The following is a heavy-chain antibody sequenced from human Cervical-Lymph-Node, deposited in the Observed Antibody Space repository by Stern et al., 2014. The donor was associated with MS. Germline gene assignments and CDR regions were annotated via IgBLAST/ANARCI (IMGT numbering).Heavy chain of an antibody. CDR1: GFQFSIYW. CDR3: ARQTTAWASDV. CDR2: IYPGASET. V-gene: IGHV5-51*01. D-gene: IGHD1-14*01. J-gene: IGHJ4*02. Sequence: EVQLEESGAELIRPGESLKISCKGSGFQFSIYWIAWGRQMPGKVLEWMGIIYPGASETRYSPSFQGQVTMSADKSTSSAYLQWSSLNASATAMYFCARQTTAWASDVWGQGTLVTVSS.